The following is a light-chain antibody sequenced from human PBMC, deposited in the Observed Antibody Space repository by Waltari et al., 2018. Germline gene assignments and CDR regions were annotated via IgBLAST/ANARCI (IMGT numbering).Light chain of an antibody. Sequence: DIQMTQSPSSLSASVGYRVTITCRASQSIISYLNWYQQKPGKAPKLLIYAASSLQSGVPSRFSGSGSGTDFTLTISRLEPEDFAVYYCQQYGSSVLYTFGQGTKLEIK. CDR3: QQYGSSVLYT. J-gene: IGKJ2*01. CDR2: AAS. V-gene: IGKV1-39*01. CDR1: QSIISY.